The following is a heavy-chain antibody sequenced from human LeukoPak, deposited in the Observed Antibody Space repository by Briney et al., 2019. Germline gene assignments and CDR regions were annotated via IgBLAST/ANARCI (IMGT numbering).Heavy chain of an antibody. V-gene: IGHV1-69*04. J-gene: IGHJ4*02. CDR1: GGTFISYA. D-gene: IGHD6-19*01. Sequence: ASVRVSCKASGGTFISYAISWVRQAPGQGLEWMGRIIPIFGIANYAQKFQGRVTITADKSTSTAYMELSSLRSEDTAVYYCARCRDSSGWYYFDYWGQGTLVTVSS. CDR3: ARCRDSSGWYYFDY. CDR2: IIPIFGIA.